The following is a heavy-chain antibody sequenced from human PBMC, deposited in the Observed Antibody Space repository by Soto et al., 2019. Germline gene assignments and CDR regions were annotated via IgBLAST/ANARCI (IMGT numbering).Heavy chain of an antibody. D-gene: IGHD1-26*01. CDR1: GGTFNTYV. J-gene: IGHJ5*02. V-gene: IGHV1-69*12. CDR3: ARAIVGAHDPCDL. Sequence: QVQLVQSGAEVKKPGSSVKVSCKASGGTFNTYVISWVREAPGQGLERMGGIIPIFGTTNYAQKFQGRVSITADESTSTVYMELSSLTSDDTAVYYCARAIVGAHDPCDLWGQGTLVTVSS. CDR2: IIPIFGTT.